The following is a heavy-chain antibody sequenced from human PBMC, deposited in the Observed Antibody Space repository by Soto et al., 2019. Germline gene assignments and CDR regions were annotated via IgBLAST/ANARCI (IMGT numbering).Heavy chain of an antibody. CDR2: INGYNGNT. D-gene: IGHD1-26*01. V-gene: IGHV1-18*01. J-gene: IGHJ4*02. Sequence: GASVKVSCKASGYTFTSYAMHWVRQAPGQRLEWMGWINGYNGNTKYAQKLQGRVTMTTDTSTSTAYMELRSLRSDDTAVYYCARDLGGQIVDYWGQGTLVTVSS. CDR3: ARDLGGQIVDY. CDR1: GYTFTSYA.